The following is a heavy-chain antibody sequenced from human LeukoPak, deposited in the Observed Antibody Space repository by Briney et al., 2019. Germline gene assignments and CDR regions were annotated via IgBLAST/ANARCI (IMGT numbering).Heavy chain of an antibody. CDR3: ARSSFGASGSRWPLDY. CDR2: ISPYNGNT. J-gene: IGHJ4*02. CDR1: GYTFPSYG. V-gene: IGHV1-18*01. Sequence: ASVKVSCKASGYTFPSYGISWVRQAPGQGHEWMGWISPYNGNTNYAQKLQGRVTMTTDTSTGTAYMELRSLRSDDTAVYYCARSSFGASGSRWPLDYWGQGTLVTVSS. D-gene: IGHD4-23*01.